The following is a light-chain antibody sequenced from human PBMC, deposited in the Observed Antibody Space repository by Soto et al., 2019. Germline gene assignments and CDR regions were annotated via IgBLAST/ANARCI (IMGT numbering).Light chain of an antibody. V-gene: IGLV2-14*01. CDR1: SSDVGGYNY. CDR2: DVS. J-gene: IGLJ1*01. Sequence: QSALTQPASVSGSPGQSITISCTGTSSDVGGYNYVSWYQQHPGKAPKLMIYDVSNRPXXVXNXFXGSKSGNTASLTISGLQAEDEADYYCSSYTSSSTRVFGTGTKLTVL. CDR3: SSYTSSSTRV.